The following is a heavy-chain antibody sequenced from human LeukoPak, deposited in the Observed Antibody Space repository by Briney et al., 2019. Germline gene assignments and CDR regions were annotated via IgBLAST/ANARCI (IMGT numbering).Heavy chain of an antibody. CDR1: GLTLRYYW. CDR2: IKHDGSEK. D-gene: IGHD3-10*01. J-gene: IGHJ4*02. CDR3: TGDRAISGMDY. V-gene: IGHV3-7*03. Sequence: GGSLRLSCAASGLTLRYYWMRWVRQAPGKGLEWVANIKHDGSEKYPVDSVKGRFTISRDNAKNSLYLQMNSLRAEDTAVYYFTGDRAISGMDYWGEGTLVTVSS.